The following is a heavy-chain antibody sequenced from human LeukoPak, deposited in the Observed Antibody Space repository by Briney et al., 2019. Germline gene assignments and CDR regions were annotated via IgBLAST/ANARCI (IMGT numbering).Heavy chain of an antibody. D-gene: IGHD5-12*01. V-gene: IGHV3-23*01. CDR1: GFTFSSYA. CDR3: AKDKSGYDWAYDY. CDR2: ISGSGGST. Sequence: GGSLRLSCAASGFTFSSYAMSWVRQAPGKGLEWVAAISGSGGSTYYADSVKGRFTISRDNSKNTLYLQMNSLRAEDTAVYYCAKDKSGYDWAYDYWGQGTLVTVSS. J-gene: IGHJ4*02.